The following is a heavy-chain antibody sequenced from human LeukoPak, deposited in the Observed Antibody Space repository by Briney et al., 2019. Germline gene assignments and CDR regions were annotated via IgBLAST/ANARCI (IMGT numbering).Heavy chain of an antibody. J-gene: IGHJ3*02. CDR2: ISYDGSNK. V-gene: IGHV3-30-3*01. Sequence: GRSLRLSCAASGFTFSSYAMHWVRQAPGKGLEWVAVISYDGSNKYYADSVRGRFTISRDNSKNTLYLQMNSLRAEDTAVYYCARVGGEGLVHAFDIWGQGTMVTVSS. D-gene: IGHD6-6*01. CDR3: ARVGGEGLVHAFDI. CDR1: GFTFSSYA.